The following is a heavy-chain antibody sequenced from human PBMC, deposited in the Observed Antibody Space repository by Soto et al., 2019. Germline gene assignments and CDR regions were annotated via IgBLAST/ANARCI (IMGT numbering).Heavy chain of an antibody. CDR2: FDPEDGET. J-gene: IGHJ6*03. D-gene: IGHD3-3*01. CDR3: TKSFSFVYDFWSGYYPVPYYYYMDV. CDR1: GYTLTELS. Sequence: ASVKVSCKVSGYTLTELSMHWVRQAPGKGLEWMGGFDPEDGETIYAQKFKGRVTMTEDTSTDTAYMEMSSLRTEDTAGYYCTKSFSFVYDFWSGYYPVPYYYYMDVWGKGTTVTVSS. V-gene: IGHV1-24*01.